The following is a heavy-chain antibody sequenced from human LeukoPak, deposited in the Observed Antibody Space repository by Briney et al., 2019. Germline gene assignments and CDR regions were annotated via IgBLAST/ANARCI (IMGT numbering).Heavy chain of an antibody. CDR1: GGTFSSYA. D-gene: IGHD3-3*01. J-gene: IGHJ4*02. CDR3: ASLITIFGVVTEDYYFDY. V-gene: IGHV1-69*13. Sequence: SVKVSCKASGGTFSSYAISWVRQAPGQGLEWMGGIIPIFGTANYAQKFQGRVTITADESTSTAYMELSSLRSEDTAVYYCASLITIFGVVTEDYYFDYWGQGTLVNVSS. CDR2: IIPIFGTA.